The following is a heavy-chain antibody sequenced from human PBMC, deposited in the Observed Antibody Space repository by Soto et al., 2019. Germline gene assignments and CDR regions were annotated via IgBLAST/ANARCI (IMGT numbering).Heavy chain of an antibody. D-gene: IGHD5-12*01. CDR1: GFTFSSYA. V-gene: IGHV3-30-3*01. J-gene: IGHJ6*02. CDR3: ARDERKGAVGLRTYYYYYGMDV. Sequence: RLSCAASGFTFSSYAMSWVRQAPGKGLEWVAVISYDGSNKYYADSVKGRFTISRDNSKNTLYLQMNSLRAEDTAVYYCARDERKGAVGLRTYYYYYGMDVWGQGTTVTVSS. CDR2: ISYDGSNK.